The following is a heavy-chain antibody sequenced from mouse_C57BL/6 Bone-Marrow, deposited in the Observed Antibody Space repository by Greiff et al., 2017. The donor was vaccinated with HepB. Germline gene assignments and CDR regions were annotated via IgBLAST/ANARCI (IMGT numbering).Heavy chain of an antibody. CDR3: ARIRELAYGSSYFDY. J-gene: IGHJ2*01. D-gene: IGHD1-1*01. V-gene: IGHV8-8*01. Sequence: QVTLKECGPGILQPSQTLSLTCSFSGFSLSTFGMGVGWIRQPSGKGLEWLAHIWWDDDKYYNPALKSRLTISKDTSKNQVFLKIANVDTADTATYYCARIRELAYGSSYFDYWGQGTTLTVSS. CDR1: GFSLSTFGMG. CDR2: IWWDDDK.